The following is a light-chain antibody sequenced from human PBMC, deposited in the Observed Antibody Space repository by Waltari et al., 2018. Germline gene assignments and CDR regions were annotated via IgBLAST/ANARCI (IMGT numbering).Light chain of an antibody. Sequence: EIVLTQSPGTLSLSPGERATLSCRASQSGSSNYLAWYQQKPGQAPRLLIHGASRSATGIPDRFIGSGSETDFTLTITRREPEDFAMYYCQQYGSSLGTFGQGTKVEIK. CDR3: QQYGSSLGT. J-gene: IGKJ1*01. V-gene: IGKV3-20*01. CDR1: QSGSSNY. CDR2: GAS.